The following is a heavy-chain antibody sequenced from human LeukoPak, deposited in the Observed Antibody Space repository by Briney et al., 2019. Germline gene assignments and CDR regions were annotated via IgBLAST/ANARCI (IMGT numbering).Heavy chain of an antibody. J-gene: IGHJ4*02. CDR1: GFPFSTYA. CDR3: VRRTMSAFDQ. CDR2: ISGRGNGT. Sequence: PGGSLRLSCSASGFPFSTYAMNWVRQVPGKGLQWLAGISGRGNGTYYADSLKGRFTISRDNSKNTIYLQLGSLRGEDTAIYWCVRRTMSAFDQWGQGTPVTVSS. V-gene: IGHV3-23*01.